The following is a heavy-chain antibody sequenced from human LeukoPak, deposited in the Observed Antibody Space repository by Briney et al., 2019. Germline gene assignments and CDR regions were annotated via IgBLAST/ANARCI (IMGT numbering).Heavy chain of an antibody. V-gene: IGHV4-61*01. Sequence: NPSETLSLTCTVSGGSVSSGSYYWCWIRQPPGKGLEWIGYIYYSGSTNYNPSLKSRLTISVDTSKNQFSLKLRSVTAADTAVYYCARFCVDEGSGDSCYVFDYWGQGTLVTVSS. CDR1: GGSVSSGSYY. D-gene: IGHD2-15*01. J-gene: IGHJ4*02. CDR3: ARFCVDEGSGDSCYVFDY. CDR2: IYYSGST.